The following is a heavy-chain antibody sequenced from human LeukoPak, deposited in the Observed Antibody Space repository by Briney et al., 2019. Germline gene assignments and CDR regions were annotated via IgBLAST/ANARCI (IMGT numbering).Heavy chain of an antibody. CDR2: INHSGST. D-gene: IGHD5-12*01. CDR3: ARAGYGHGYYFDY. Sequence: SETLSLTCAVYGGSFSGYYWSWIRQPPGKGLEWIGEINHSGSTNYNPSLKSRVTISVDTSKNQFSLKLSSVTAADTAVYYCARAGYGHGYYFDYWGQGTLATVSS. V-gene: IGHV4-34*01. J-gene: IGHJ4*02. CDR1: GGSFSGYY.